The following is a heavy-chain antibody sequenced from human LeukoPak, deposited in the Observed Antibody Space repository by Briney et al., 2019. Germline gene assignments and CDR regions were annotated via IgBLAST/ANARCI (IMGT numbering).Heavy chain of an antibody. Sequence: PGGSLRLSCAASGFTFSSYGMHWVRQAPGKGLEWVAFIRYDGSNKYYADSVKGRFTISRDNSKNTLYLQMNSLRAEDTAVYYCAKEKSGYCSSTSCYGGAFDIWGQGTMVTVSS. J-gene: IGHJ3*02. CDR2: IRYDGSNK. D-gene: IGHD2-2*03. CDR1: GFTFSSYG. CDR3: AKEKSGYCSSTSCYGGAFDI. V-gene: IGHV3-30*02.